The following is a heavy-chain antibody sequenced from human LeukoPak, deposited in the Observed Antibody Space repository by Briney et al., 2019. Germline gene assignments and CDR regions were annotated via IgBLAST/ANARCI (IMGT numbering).Heavy chain of an antibody. Sequence: GGSLRLSCAASGFTFSSYAMHWVRQAPGKGLEWVAVISYDGSNKYYADSVKGRFTISRDNSKNTLYLQMNSLRAEDTAVYYCATPKYYDSSGSPFDYWGQGTLVTVSS. D-gene: IGHD3-22*01. CDR3: ATPKYYDSSGSPFDY. V-gene: IGHV3-30-3*01. CDR2: ISYDGSNK. J-gene: IGHJ4*02. CDR1: GFTFSSYA.